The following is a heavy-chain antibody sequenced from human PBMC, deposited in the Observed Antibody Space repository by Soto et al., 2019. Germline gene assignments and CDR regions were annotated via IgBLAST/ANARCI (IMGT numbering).Heavy chain of an antibody. J-gene: IGHJ1*01. CDR1: GYTFTSYG. Sequence: QVQLVQSGAEVKKPGASVKVSCKASGYTFTSYGITWVRQAPGQGLDWMGWISAYNGNTNYAQKLQGRVTMTTDTSTSTAYMALRSLRSDDTAVYYCAGEPYGDYARGYFQHWGQGTLVTVSS. V-gene: IGHV1-18*01. D-gene: IGHD4-17*01. CDR2: ISAYNGNT. CDR3: AGEPYGDYARGYFQH.